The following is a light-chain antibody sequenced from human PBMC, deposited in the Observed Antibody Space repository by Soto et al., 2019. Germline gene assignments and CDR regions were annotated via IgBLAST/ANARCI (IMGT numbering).Light chain of an antibody. V-gene: IGKV3-20*01. J-gene: IGKJ1*01. CDR2: GAS. CDR1: QSVSSSY. CDR3: QHYDSLPIT. Sequence: EILLTQSPCTLALSPGERATLSCRASQSVSSSYLAWYQQKPGQPPRLLIYGASSRSTGIPDRFSGSGSGTDFTLTISRLEPEDFAVFYCQHYDSLPITFGQGTKVDIK.